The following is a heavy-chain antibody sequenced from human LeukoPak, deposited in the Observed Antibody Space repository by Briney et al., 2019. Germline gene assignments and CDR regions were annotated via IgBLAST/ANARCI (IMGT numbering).Heavy chain of an antibody. D-gene: IGHD3-10*01. V-gene: IGHV3-74*01. J-gene: IGHJ3*02. CDR2: INSDGTAT. Sequence: PGGSLRLSCAASGLSFRTHWMHWVRQAPAKGLEWVSRINSDGTATSYADSVKGRFTISRDNAKNTMYLQMNSLRAEDTAVYYCARDCGTDYNHDAFDIWGQGIMVTVSS. CDR1: GLSFRTHW. CDR3: ARDCGTDYNHDAFDI.